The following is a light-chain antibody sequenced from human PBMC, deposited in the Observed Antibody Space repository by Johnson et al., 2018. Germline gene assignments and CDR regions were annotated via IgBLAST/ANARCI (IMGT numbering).Light chain of an antibody. J-gene: IGLJ1*01. CDR3: GTWDSLLSAGNC. CDR1: SSNIGNNY. CDR2: ENN. V-gene: IGLV1-51*02. Sequence: QSVLTQPPSVSAAPGQKVTISCSGSSSNIGNNYVSWYQQLPGTAPKLLIYENNKRPSGIPDRFSGSKSGTSATLGITGLQTGDEADYYCGTWDSLLSAGNCLGTGTKVTVL.